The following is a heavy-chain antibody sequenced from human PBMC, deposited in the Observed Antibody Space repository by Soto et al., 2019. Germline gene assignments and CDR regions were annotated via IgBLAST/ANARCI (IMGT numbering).Heavy chain of an antibody. D-gene: IGHD5-12*01. J-gene: IGHJ4*02. CDR1: GGPFSNDI. CDR2: IIHLLSTS. CDR3: ARDSPLGSTFSGYDAIDY. Sequence: QVHLVQSGAEVKKPGSSVKVSCKASGGPFSNDIITWVRQAPGQGLEWMGRIIHLLSTSTYAQKFQGRLTIAADRSSGTADMELNSLRSEDTAVYYCARDSPLGSTFSGYDAIDYWGQGTLITVSS. V-gene: IGHV1-69*08.